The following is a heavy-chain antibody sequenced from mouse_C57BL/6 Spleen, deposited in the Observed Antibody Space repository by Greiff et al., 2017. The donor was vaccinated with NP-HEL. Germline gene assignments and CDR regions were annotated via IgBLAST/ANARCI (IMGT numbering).Heavy chain of an antibody. D-gene: IGHD2-4*01. Sequence: QVQLKQSGPELVKPGASVKISCKASGYAFSSSWMNWVKQRPGKGLEWIGRIYPGDGDTNYNGKFKGKATLTADKSSSTAYMQLSSLTSEDSAVYFCERVIMTVRWYFDVWGTGTTVTVSS. CDR1: GYAFSSSW. CDR3: ERVIMTVRWYFDV. J-gene: IGHJ1*03. CDR2: IYPGDGDT. V-gene: IGHV1-82*01.